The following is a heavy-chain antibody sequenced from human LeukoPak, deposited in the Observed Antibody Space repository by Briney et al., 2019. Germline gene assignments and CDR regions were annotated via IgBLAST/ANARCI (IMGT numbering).Heavy chain of an antibody. J-gene: IGHJ5*02. D-gene: IGHD2-15*01. CDR1: GFTFSNYG. CDR2: ISGSGSST. V-gene: IGHV3-23*01. Sequence: GGSLRLSCGASGFTFSNYGMSWVRQAPGKGLEWVSLISGSGSSTVYADSVKGLFTISRDNSKNTLSLQMNSLRDEDTAVYYCAVEGYCSGGSCYTNWFDPWGQGTLVTVSS. CDR3: AVEGYCSGGSCYTNWFDP.